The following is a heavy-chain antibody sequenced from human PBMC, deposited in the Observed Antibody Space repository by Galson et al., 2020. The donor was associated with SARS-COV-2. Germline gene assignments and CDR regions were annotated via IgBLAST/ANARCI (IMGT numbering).Heavy chain of an antibody. Sequence: ASETLSLTCTVSGGSISSYHWSWIRQPPGKGLEWIGYIYYSGSTNYNPSLKSRVTISVDTSKNQFSLKLSSVTAADTAVYYCASAPPTVTTVWGGDYYGMDVWGQGTTVTVSS. J-gene: IGHJ6*02. CDR1: GGSISSYH. CDR3: ASAPPTVTTVWGGDYYGMDV. D-gene: IGHD4-17*01. CDR2: IYYSGST. V-gene: IGHV4-59*01.